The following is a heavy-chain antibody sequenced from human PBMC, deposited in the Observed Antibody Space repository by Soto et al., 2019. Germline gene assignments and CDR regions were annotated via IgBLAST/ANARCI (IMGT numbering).Heavy chain of an antibody. CDR2: ISYDGSNK. V-gene: IGHV3-30-3*01. J-gene: IGHJ5*02. CDR1: GFTFSSYA. Sequence: GCLRRACSASGFTFSSYAMHWVRQAPGKGLEWVAVISYDGSNKYYADSVKGRFTISRDNSKNTLYLQMNSLRAEDTAVYYCASSGSSSYNWFDPWGQGTLVTVYS. CDR3: ASSGSSSYNWFDP. D-gene: IGHD6-6*01.